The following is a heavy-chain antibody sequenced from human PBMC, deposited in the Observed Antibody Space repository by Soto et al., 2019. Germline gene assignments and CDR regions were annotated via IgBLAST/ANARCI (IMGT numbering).Heavy chain of an antibody. V-gene: IGHV4-39*01. CDR3: AGYDFWSGYLLRNWFDP. Sequence: SETLSLTCTVSGGSISSSSYYWGWIRQTPGKGLEWIGSIYYSGSTYYNPSLKSRVTISVDTSKNQFSLKLSSVTAADTAVYYCAGYDFWSGYLLRNWFDPWGQGTLVTVSS. J-gene: IGHJ5*02. CDR2: IYYSGST. D-gene: IGHD3-3*01. CDR1: GGSISSSSYY.